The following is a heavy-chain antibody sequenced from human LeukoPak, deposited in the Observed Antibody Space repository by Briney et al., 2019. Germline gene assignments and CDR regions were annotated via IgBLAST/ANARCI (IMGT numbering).Heavy chain of an antibody. CDR2: IKIDGSLK. Sequence: GGSLRLSCAASGFTFSKYWMTWVRQSPGKGVEWVANIKIDGSLKYYADSVKGRFTISRDNAKTSVYLQMNSLRVEDTAVYYCARIGYSSSSLDYWGQGTLVTVPS. J-gene: IGHJ4*02. V-gene: IGHV3-7*01. CDR3: ARIGYSSSSLDY. D-gene: IGHD6-13*01. CDR1: GFTFSKYW.